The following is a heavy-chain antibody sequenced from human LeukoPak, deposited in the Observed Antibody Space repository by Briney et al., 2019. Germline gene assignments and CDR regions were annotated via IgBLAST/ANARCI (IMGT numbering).Heavy chain of an antibody. CDR3: ARAHTSAWNVFPDY. V-gene: IGHV3-7*01. CDR2: IKEDESEK. D-gene: IGHD1-1*01. Sequence: PGGSLRLSCAASGFTFNNYWMSWLRQAPGKGPEWVANIKEDESEKYYVDSVKGRFTISRDNAKNALYLQMNSLRVEDTAIFYCARAHTSAWNVFPDYWGQGTLVTVSP. J-gene: IGHJ4*02. CDR1: GFTFNNYW.